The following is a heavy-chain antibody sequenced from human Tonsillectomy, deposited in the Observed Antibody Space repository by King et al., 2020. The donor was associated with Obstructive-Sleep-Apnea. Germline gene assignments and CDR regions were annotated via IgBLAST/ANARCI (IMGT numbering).Heavy chain of an antibody. CDR2: ISPSGRT. D-gene: IGHD1-26*01. Sequence: QLQESGPRLVKPSETLSLSCTVSGGSITSGSYYWGWIRQPPGKGLEWISSISPSGRTFYSPSLESRVTISLDTSNNQFSLKLWSVTAADTAVYYCGREGGETGARWFDPWGQGTLVTVSS. CDR3: GREGGETGARWFDP. J-gene: IGHJ5*02. CDR1: GGSITSGSYY. V-gene: IGHV4-39*07.